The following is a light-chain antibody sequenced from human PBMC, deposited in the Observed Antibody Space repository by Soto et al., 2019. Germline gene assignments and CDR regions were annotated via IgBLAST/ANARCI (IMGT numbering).Light chain of an antibody. Sequence: GERVTLSCRASQSVISSYLTWYQQKPGQAPRLLIYGASTRATGIPARFSGSGSGTDFTLTISSLQPEDFAVYYCQQDYNLPPLTFGGGTKVDI. CDR1: QSVISSY. CDR2: GAS. V-gene: IGKV3D-7*01. J-gene: IGKJ4*01. CDR3: QQDYNLPPLT.